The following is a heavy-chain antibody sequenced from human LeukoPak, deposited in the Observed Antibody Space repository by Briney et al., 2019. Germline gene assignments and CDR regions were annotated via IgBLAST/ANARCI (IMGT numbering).Heavy chain of an antibody. J-gene: IGHJ4*02. V-gene: IGHV4-59*11. CDR1: GGSISSHY. D-gene: IGHD5-12*01. CDR2: ISFSGST. Sequence: PSETLSLTCSVSGGSISSHYWSWIRQPPGKGLGWIGYISFSGSTNYNTSLKSRVTISLDTPKNQFSLTLSSVTAADTAVYYCARAPGGYSYGALYYFDYWGQGILVTVSS. CDR3: ARAPGGYSYGALYYFDY.